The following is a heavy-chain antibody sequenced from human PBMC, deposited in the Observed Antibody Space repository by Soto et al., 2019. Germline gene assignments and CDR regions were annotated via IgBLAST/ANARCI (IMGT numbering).Heavy chain of an antibody. D-gene: IGHD2-21*02. CDR3: ARGMGAAWVTPLSH. Sequence: HPGGSLRLSCIASGFNVDNVYMSWVRQAPGKGLEWVSVLYTADSTNYADSVKGRFTISRDSSKNTVYLQMDSLRAGDTAVYYCARGMGAAWVTPLSHWGQGTLVTVSS. J-gene: IGHJ4*02. CDR1: GFNVDNVY. V-gene: IGHV3-53*01. CDR2: LYTADST.